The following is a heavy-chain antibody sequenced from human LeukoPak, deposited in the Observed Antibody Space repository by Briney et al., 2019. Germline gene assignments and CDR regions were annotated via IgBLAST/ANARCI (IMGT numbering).Heavy chain of an antibody. V-gene: IGHV3-21*01. J-gene: IGHJ3*02. CDR3: ARGSRFGVVERDAFDT. Sequence: GGSLRLSCAASGFTFSRYSMNWVRQAPGKGLEWVSSISISSNYIYYTDSVKGRFTISRDNAKNSLYLQMNSLRAEDTAVYYCARGSRFGVVERDAFDTWGQGTMVTVSS. CDR1: GFTFSRYS. CDR2: ISISSNYI. D-gene: IGHD3-3*01.